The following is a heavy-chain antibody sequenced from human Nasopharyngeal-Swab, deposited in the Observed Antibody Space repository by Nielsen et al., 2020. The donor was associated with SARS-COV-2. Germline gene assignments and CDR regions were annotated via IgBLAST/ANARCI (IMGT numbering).Heavy chain of an antibody. D-gene: IGHD3-10*01. CDR2: IGGSGVKT. CDR3: AKHTAGWFGGDAFDI. V-gene: IGHV3-23*01. J-gene: IGHJ3*02. CDR1: GFTFSSA. Sequence: GGSLRLSCAASGFTFSSAMSWVRQAPGKGLECVSGIGGSGVKTYYADSVKGRFTISRDNSKNTLYLQMNSLRAEDTAVYYCAKHTAGWFGGDAFDIWGQGTVVTVSS.